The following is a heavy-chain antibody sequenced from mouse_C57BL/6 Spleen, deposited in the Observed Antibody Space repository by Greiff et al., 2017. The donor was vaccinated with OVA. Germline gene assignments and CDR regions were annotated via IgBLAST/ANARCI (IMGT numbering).Heavy chain of an antibody. CDR3: ARNPPYGPFAY. V-gene: IGHV1-42*01. CDR2: INPSTGGT. CDR1: GYSFTGYY. J-gene: IGHJ3*01. Sequence: VQLQQSGPELVKPGASVKISCKASGYSFTGYYMNWVKQSPEKSLEWIGEINPSTGGTTYNQKFKAKATLTVDKSSSTAYMQLKSLTSEDSAVYYCARNPPYGPFAYWGQGTLVTVSA. D-gene: IGHD1-2*01.